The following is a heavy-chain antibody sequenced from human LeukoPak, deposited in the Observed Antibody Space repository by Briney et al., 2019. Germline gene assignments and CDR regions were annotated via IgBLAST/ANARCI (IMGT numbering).Heavy chain of an antibody. CDR3: AREFYYYDSSGQIDY. J-gene: IGHJ4*02. Sequence: SVKVSCKASGYTFTSYDINWVRQATGQGLEWMGRIIPILGIANYAQKFQGRVTITADKSTSTAYMELSSLRSEDTAVYYCAREFYYYDSSGQIDYWSPGTLVTVSS. CDR2: IIPILGIA. V-gene: IGHV1-69*04. D-gene: IGHD3-22*01. CDR1: GYTFTSYD.